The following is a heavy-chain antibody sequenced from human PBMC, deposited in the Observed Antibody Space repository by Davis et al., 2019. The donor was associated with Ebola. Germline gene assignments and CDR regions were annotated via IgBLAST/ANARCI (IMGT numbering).Heavy chain of an antibody. V-gene: IGHV1-3*01. CDR1: GGTFSSYT. CDR3: AKDETGWTRFDF. D-gene: IGHD1-1*01. Sequence: ASVKVSCKASGGTFSSYTISWVRQAPGQGLEWMGWINAGNGNTKYSQKFQGRVTITRDTSASTAYMELSSLRSEDTAVYYCAKDETGWTRFDFWGQGTLVTVSS. J-gene: IGHJ4*02. CDR2: INAGNGNT.